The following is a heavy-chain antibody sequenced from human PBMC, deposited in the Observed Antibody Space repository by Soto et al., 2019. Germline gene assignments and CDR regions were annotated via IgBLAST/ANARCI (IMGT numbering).Heavy chain of an antibody. Sequence: GSLGLSCAASGFTFSSYAMSWVRQAAGKGLEWVSAISGSGGSTYYADSVKGRFTISRDNSKNTLYLQMNSLRAEDTAVYYCAVNYYDSSDISDYWGQGTLVTVSS. V-gene: IGHV3-23*01. D-gene: IGHD3-22*01. CDR1: GFTFSSYA. CDR2: ISGSGGST. CDR3: AVNYYDSSDISDY. J-gene: IGHJ4*02.